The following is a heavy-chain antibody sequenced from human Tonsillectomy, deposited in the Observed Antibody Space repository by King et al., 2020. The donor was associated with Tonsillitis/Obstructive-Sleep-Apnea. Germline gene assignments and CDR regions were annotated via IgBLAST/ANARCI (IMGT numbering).Heavy chain of an antibody. Sequence: LQLQESGPGLVKPSETLSLTCTVSGGSISSSSYYWGWIRQPPGKGLEWIGGIYYSGSTYYNPSHKSRVTISVDTSKNQFSLKLSSVTAADPAVYYCARHLFDWLASYYYMDVWGKGTTVTVSS. CDR3: ARHLFDWLASYYYMDV. V-gene: IGHV4-39*01. J-gene: IGHJ6*03. CDR2: IYYSGST. CDR1: GGSISSSSYY. D-gene: IGHD3-9*01.